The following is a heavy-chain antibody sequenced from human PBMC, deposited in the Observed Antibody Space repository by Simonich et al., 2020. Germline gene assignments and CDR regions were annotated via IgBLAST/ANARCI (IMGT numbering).Heavy chain of an antibody. J-gene: IGHJ5*02. V-gene: IGHV4-39*07. CDR2: IYYSGST. CDR1: GGSISSSSYY. Sequence: QLQLQESGPGLVKPSETLSLTCTVSGGSISSSSYYWGWFRQPPGKGLEWIGSIYYSGSTYYNPSLKSRVTISVDTSKNQFSLKLSSVTAADTAVYYCARDPGLTGTTSWFDPWGQGTLVTVSS. CDR3: ARDPGLTGTTSWFDP. D-gene: IGHD1-1*01.